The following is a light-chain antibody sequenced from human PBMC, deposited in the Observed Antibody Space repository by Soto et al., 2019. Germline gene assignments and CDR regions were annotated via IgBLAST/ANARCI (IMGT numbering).Light chain of an antibody. CDR1: RDISVY. Sequence: DIPMTQSPSSLSASVGDGVTITCQASRDISVYLNWYQQKPGEPPKLLVYDASNLQTGVPSRFSGSGSGTHFTFTISRVQPEDIATYYCQQYDNLPPYTFGQGTKLELK. J-gene: IGKJ2*01. V-gene: IGKV1-33*01. CDR2: DAS. CDR3: QQYDNLPPYT.